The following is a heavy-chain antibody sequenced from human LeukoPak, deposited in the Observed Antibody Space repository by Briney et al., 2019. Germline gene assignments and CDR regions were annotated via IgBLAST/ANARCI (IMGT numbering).Heavy chain of an antibody. Sequence: SETLSLTCTVSGGAISSYYWSWIRQPPGKGLEWIGYIYYSGSTNYNPSLKSRVTISVDTSKNQFSLKLSSVTAADTAVYYCARARSSSWAPDAFDIWGQGTMVTVSS. J-gene: IGHJ3*02. CDR1: GGAISSYY. V-gene: IGHV4-59*01. D-gene: IGHD6-13*01. CDR2: IYYSGST. CDR3: ARARSSSWAPDAFDI.